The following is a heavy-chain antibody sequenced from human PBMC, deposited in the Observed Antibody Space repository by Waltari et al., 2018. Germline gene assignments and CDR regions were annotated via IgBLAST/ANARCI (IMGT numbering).Heavy chain of an antibody. V-gene: IGHV3-23*01. D-gene: IGHD5-12*01. J-gene: IGHJ5*02. CDR3: AKSVSYDVEVNWFDP. CDR2: ISGRGGST. Sequence: ELQLLESGGGLVQPGGSLRLSCAASGFTFSSYAMSWVRQTPGKGLGWVSAISGRGGSTYYADSVKGRFTISRDNSKNTLYLQMNSLRAEDTAVYYCAKSVSYDVEVNWFDPWGQGTLVTVSS. CDR1: GFTFSSYA.